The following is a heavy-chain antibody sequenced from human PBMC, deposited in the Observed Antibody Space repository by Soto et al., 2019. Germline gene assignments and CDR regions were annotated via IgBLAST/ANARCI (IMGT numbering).Heavy chain of an antibody. CDR3: ARHRPPLGWKNNSWYYGMDV. D-gene: IGHD7-27*01. Sequence: HGESLKISCQRSGYSFLSYWISWVCQMPGKDLEWMGTIDPSDSYTNYSPSFQGLVTISADKSISTAYLQWSSLKASDTATYYCARHRPPLGWKNNSWYYGMDVWGQGTTVTVSS. J-gene: IGHJ6*02. CDR2: IDPSDSYT. CDR1: GYSFLSYW. V-gene: IGHV5-10-1*01.